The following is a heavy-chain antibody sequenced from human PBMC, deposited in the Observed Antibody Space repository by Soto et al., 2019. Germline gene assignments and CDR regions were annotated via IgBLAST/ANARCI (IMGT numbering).Heavy chain of an antibody. V-gene: IGHV3-30*03. CDR3: AIGKGATRGGELLSPFDY. CDR1: GFTFSSYG. D-gene: IGHD3-10*01. J-gene: IGHJ4*02. CDR2: ISYDGSNK. Sequence: QVQLVESGGGVVQPGRSLRLSCAASGFTFSSYGMHWVRQAPGKGLEWVAVISYDGSNKYYADSVKGRFTISRDNSKNTLYLQMNSLRAEDTAVYYCAIGKGATRGGELLSPFDYWGQGTLVTVSS.